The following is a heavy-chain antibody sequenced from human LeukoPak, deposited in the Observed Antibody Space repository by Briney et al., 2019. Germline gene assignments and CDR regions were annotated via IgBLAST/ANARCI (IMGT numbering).Heavy chain of an antibody. D-gene: IGHD1-14*01. CDR1: GYTFATYD. CDR2: INPSGGST. J-gene: IGHJ4*02. CDR3: ARGAASGGRRLDY. Sequence: ASVKVSCKASGYTFATYDINWVRQATGQGLEWMGIINPSGGSTTYAQKFQGRVTMTRDTSTSTLYMELSSLRSEDTAVYYCARGAASGGRRLDYWGQGALVTVSS. V-gene: IGHV1-46*01.